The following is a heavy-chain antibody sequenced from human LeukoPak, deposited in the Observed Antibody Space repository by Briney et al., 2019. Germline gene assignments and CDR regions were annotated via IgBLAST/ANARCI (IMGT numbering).Heavy chain of an antibody. CDR3: TTDPKEAVTTLHKNYYYYGMDV. J-gene: IGHJ6*02. Sequence: GGSLRLSCAASGFTFSNAWMSWVRQAPGKGLEWVGRIKSKTDGGTTDYAAPVKGRFTISRDDSKNTLYLQMNSLKTEDTAVYYCTTDPKEAVTTLHKNYYYYGMDVWGQGTTVTVSS. V-gene: IGHV3-15*01. CDR1: GFTFSNAW. D-gene: IGHD4-17*01. CDR2: IKSKTDGGTT.